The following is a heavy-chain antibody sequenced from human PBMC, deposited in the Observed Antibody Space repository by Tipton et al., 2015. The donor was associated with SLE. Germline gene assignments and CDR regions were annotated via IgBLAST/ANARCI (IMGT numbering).Heavy chain of an antibody. V-gene: IGHV4-31*03. CDR2: IYNSGST. D-gene: IGHD5-12*01. CDR1: GGSVSSGGYY. CDR3: ARGGVGGYDYFDY. Sequence: TLSLTCTVSGGSVSSGGYYWSWIRQHPGKGLEWIGYIYNSGSTDFSPSLKSRVTISADTSKNQFSLKLSSVTAADTAVYYCARGGVGGYDYFDYWGQGTLVTVSS. J-gene: IGHJ4*02.